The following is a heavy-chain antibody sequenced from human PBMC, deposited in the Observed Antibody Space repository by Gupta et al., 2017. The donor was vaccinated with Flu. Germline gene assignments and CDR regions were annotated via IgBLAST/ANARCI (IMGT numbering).Heavy chain of an antibody. CDR3: ARDFYSQLLDGYDL. CDR1: CD. Sequence: CDMGWVPQGPGRGLEWVSKIRGDGDRTYYADSEKGRFTIARDNSKNTLYLQLNSLRVEDTAVYYCARDFYSQLLDGYDLWGQGTLVTVSS. CDR2: IRGDGDRT. V-gene: IGHV3-23*01. J-gene: IGHJ3*01. D-gene: IGHD2-21*01.